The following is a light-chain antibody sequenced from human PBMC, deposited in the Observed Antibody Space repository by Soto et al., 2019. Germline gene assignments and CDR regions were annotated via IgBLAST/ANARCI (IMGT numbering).Light chain of an antibody. J-gene: IGKJ1*01. V-gene: IGKV1-5*01. CDR3: QQYNNYPRT. CDR2: DAS. Sequence: DIQMTKSPSTLSASIGDRVTITCRASESIRTWLAWYQHKPGKAPKFLIYDASSLESGVPSRFSGSGSGTEFTLTISNLQPDDFATYFCQQYNNYPRTFGQGTKVDIK. CDR1: ESIRTW.